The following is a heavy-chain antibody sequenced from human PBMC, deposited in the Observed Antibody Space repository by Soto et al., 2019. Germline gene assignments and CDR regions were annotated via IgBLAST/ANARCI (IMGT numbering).Heavy chain of an antibody. CDR2: ISAYNGNT. D-gene: IGHD5-18*01. Sequence: ASVKVSCKASGYTFTSYGISWVRQAPGQGLEWMGWISAYNGNTNYAQKLQGRVTITADESTSTAYMELSSLRSEDTAVYYCARNGDTDMVTNPFDYWGQGTLVSVSS. J-gene: IGHJ4*02. CDR1: GYTFTSYG. CDR3: ARNGDTDMVTNPFDY. V-gene: IGHV1-18*01.